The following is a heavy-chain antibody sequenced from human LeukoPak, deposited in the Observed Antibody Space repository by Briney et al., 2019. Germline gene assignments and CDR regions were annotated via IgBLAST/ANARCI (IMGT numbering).Heavy chain of an antibody. J-gene: IGHJ6*02. CDR3: ARLGYSGYDYLHYYYYGMDV. CDR2: MNPNSGNT. CDR1: GYTFTSYD. D-gene: IGHD5-12*01. Sequence: ASVKVSCKASGYTFTSYDINWVRQATGQGPEWMGWMNPNSGNTGYAQKFQGRVTMTRNTSISTAYMELSSLRSEDTAVYYCARLGYSGYDYLHYYYYGMDVWGQGTTVTVSS. V-gene: IGHV1-8*01.